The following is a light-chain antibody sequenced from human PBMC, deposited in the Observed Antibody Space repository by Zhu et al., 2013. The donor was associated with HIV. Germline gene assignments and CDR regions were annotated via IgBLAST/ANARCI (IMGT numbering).Light chain of an antibody. V-gene: IGKV1-5*01. J-gene: IGKJ4*01. CDR1: QSISSW. CDR3: QQANGFPLT. Sequence: DIQMTQSPSTLSASVGDRVTITCRASQSISSWLAWYQQKPGKAPNLLIYDASSLESGVPSRFSGSGSGTEFTLTISSLQPDDFATYYCQQANGFPLTFGGGTKVEI. CDR2: DAS.